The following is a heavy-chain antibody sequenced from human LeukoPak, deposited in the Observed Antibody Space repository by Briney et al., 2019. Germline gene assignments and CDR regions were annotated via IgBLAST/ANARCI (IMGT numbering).Heavy chain of an antibody. CDR2: IMASGST. V-gene: IGHV4-4*07. Sequence: SETLSLTCTVSGGSITSYSWSWIRQPAGKGLEWIGRIMASGSTNYNPSLKSRVTMSVDTSKNRSSLKLTPVTAAATAVYYCTRNRKGGYFDYWGQGTLVTVSS. D-gene: IGHD3-16*01. J-gene: IGHJ4*02. CDR1: GGSITSYS. CDR3: TRNRKGGYFDY.